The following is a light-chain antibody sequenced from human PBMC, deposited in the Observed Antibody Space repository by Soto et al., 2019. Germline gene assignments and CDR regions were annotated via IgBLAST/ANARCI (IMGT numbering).Light chain of an antibody. CDR3: QTWSTDIRV. Sequence: QPVLTQSPSASASLGASVKLTCTLSSGHNSYAIAWHQQQPEKGPRYLMKVNSDGSHSKGDGIPDRFSGSSSGAERYLTISSLQSEDESDYYCQTWSTDIRVVGGGTKLTVL. V-gene: IGLV4-69*01. J-gene: IGLJ3*02. CDR1: SGHNSYA. CDR2: VNSDGSH.